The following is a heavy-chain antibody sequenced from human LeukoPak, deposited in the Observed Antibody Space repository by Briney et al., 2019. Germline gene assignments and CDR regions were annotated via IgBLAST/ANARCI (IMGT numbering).Heavy chain of an antibody. Sequence: GGSMRLSCAASGFTFSSYEMSWVRQAPGKGLEWVSYISSSGSTIYYADSVKGRFTISRDNAKNSLYLQMNSLRAEDTAVYYCAKLGITMIGGVWGKGTTVTISS. CDR1: GFTFSSYE. D-gene: IGHD3-10*02. V-gene: IGHV3-48*03. CDR3: AKLGITMIGGV. J-gene: IGHJ6*04. CDR2: ISSSGSTI.